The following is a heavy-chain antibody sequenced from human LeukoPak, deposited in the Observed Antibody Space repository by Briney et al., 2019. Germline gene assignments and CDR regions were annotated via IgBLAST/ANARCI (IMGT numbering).Heavy chain of an antibody. V-gene: IGHV3-48*01. J-gene: IGHJ4*02. CDR2: ISSSRSTI. CDR3: ARDLFFYDTSGYSPPY. Sequence: GGSLRLSCAASGFTSSSYSMNWVRQAPGKGLEWISYISSSRSTIFYADSVKGRFTISRDNARNSLFLQMNSLRAEDTAVYYCARDLFFYDTSGYSPPYWGQGTLVTVSS. D-gene: IGHD3-22*01. CDR1: GFTSSSYS.